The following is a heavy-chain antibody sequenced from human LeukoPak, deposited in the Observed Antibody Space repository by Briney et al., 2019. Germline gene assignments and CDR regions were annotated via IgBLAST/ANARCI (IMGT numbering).Heavy chain of an antibody. Sequence: GGSPRLSCAASGFTFSDYYMSWIRKAPGKGLEWVSYISSSGGTTYYADSVKGRFTISRDNAKNSLYLQMNSLRAEDTAVYYCARDLPKDRAMVAGADYWGQGTLVTVSS. CDR1: GFTFSDYY. J-gene: IGHJ4*02. V-gene: IGHV3-11*04. D-gene: IGHD5-18*01. CDR2: ISSSGGTT. CDR3: ARDLPKDRAMVAGADY.